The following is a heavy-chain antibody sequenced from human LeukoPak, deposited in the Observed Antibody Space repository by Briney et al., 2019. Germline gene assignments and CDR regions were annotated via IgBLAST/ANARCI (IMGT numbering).Heavy chain of an antibody. CDR2: IKCKSDGGTT. CDR1: GFTFSNAW. V-gene: IGHV3-15*01. Sequence: PGGSLRLSCAASGFTFSNAWMGWVRQAPGKGLEWVGRIKCKSDGGTTEYAAPVKGRFTIARDDSKNTLYLQMNSLKSEDTAVYYCTTHLFPLYYYAMDVWGQGTTVTVSS. J-gene: IGHJ6*02. CDR3: TTHLFPLYYYAMDV.